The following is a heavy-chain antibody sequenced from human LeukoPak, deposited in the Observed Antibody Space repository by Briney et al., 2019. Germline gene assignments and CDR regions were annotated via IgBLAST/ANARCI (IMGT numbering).Heavy chain of an antibody. CDR2: ISWNSGSI. Sequence: PGGSLRLSCAASGFTFDDYAMHWVRQAPGKGLEWVSGISWNSGSIGYADSVKGRFTISRDNAKNSLYLQMNSLRAEDTALYYCAKDWGTIDYGDYELEDWGQGTLVTVSS. V-gene: IGHV3-9*01. CDR3: AKDWGTIDYGDYELED. J-gene: IGHJ4*02. CDR1: GFTFDDYA. D-gene: IGHD4-17*01.